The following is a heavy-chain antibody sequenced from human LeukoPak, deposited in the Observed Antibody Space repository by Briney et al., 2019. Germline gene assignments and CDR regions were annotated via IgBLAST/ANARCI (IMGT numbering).Heavy chain of an antibody. CDR1: GYTFTDYY. CDR2: INPNSGGT. J-gene: IGHJ6*02. V-gene: IGHV1-2*02. CDR3: ARDPIVGATISGYYGMDV. D-gene: IGHD1-26*01. Sequence: ASVKVSCKASGYTFTDYYMHWVRQAPGQGLEWMGWINPNSGGTNYAQKFQGRVTMTRDTSISTAHVELSRLRSDDTAVYYCARDPIVGATISGYYGMDVWGQGTTVTVSS.